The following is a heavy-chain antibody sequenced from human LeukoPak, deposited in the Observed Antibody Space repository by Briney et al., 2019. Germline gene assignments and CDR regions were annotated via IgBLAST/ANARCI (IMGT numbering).Heavy chain of an antibody. CDR1: GFTVSSNY. CDR2: IYNGDNGGKT. V-gene: IGHV3-66*02. Sequence: GGSLRLSCATSGFTVSSNYMSWVRQAPGKGLEWVSDIYNGDNGGKTHYADSVKGRFTISRDNSKNTLYLQMNRLRPEDTAVYYCARENGYCSTTSCPFGNWGQGTLVTVSS. CDR3: ARENGYCSTTSCPFGN. J-gene: IGHJ4*02. D-gene: IGHD2-2*03.